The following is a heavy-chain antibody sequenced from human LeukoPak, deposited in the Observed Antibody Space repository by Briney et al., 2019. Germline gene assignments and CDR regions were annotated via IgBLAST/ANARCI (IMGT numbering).Heavy chain of an antibody. CDR3: ATEVAD. CDR2: INPNSGGK. J-gene: IGHJ4*02. CDR1: GYTFSGYY. Sequence: ASVTLSCTASGYTFSGYYMHWVRQAPGQGLEWLGWINPNSGGKKYAQKFQGRVTRTRDTSISTAYMELSRLGDDTAVYYCATEVADWGQGTLVTVSS. V-gene: IGHV1-2*02.